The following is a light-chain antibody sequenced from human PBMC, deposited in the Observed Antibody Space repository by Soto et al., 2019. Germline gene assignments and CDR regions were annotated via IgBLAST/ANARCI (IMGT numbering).Light chain of an antibody. CDR1: QSVSSY. CDR2: DAS. V-gene: IGKV3D-11*02. J-gene: IGKJ2*01. Sequence: EIVLTQSPATLSLSPGERATLSCRASQSVSSYLAWYQQKPGQAPRLLIYDASNRATGIPARFSGSGPGKDFTLTISSLEPEDFAVYYCQQRSNWPYTFGQGTKLEIK. CDR3: QQRSNWPYT.